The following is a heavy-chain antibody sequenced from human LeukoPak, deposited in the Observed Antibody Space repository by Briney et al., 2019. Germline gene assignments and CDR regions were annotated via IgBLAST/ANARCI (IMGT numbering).Heavy chain of an antibody. J-gene: IGHJ4*02. D-gene: IGHD3-10*01. V-gene: IGHV3-23*01. Sequence: PGGSLRLSCTASGFTISTYGMSWVRQAPWKGLEWVSSISGGTTYYADSVKGRFTISRDNSKNTVSLQMNSLRDEDTAVYYCAKSVYHSGNYWGQGTLVTVSS. CDR3: AKSVYHSGNY. CDR1: GFTISTYG. CDR2: ISGGTT.